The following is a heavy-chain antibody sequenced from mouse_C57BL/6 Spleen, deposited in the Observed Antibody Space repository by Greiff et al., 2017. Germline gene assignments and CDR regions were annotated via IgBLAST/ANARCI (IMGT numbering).Heavy chain of an antibody. Sequence: VQLQQSGAELVKPGASVKISCKASGYAFSSYWMNWVKQRPGKGLEWIGQIYPGDGDTNYNGKFKGKATLTADKSSSTAYMQLSSLTSEDSAVYFCARRAYYSNYEAFAYWGQGTLVTVSA. D-gene: IGHD2-5*01. CDR1: GYAFSSYW. CDR2: IYPGDGDT. CDR3: ARRAYYSNYEAFAY. V-gene: IGHV1-80*01. J-gene: IGHJ3*01.